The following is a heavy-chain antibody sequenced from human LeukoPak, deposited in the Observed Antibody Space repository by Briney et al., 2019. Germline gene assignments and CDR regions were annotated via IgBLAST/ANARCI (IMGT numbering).Heavy chain of an antibody. V-gene: IGHV6-1*01. CDR2: TYYRSKWYN. J-gene: IGHJ6*02. CDR1: GDSVSSNSAA. Sequence: SQTLSLTCAISGDSVSSNSAAWNWIRQSPSRGLEWLGRTYYRSKWYNDYAVSVKSRITINPDTSKNQFSLQLNSVTPEDTAVYYCARVNRLKEIAVAGTRLGVYYYYGMDVWGQGTTVTVSS. D-gene: IGHD6-19*01. CDR3: ARVNRLKEIAVAGTRLGVYYYYGMDV.